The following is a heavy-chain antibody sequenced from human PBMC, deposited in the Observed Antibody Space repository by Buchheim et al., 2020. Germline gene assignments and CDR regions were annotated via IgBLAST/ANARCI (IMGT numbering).Heavy chain of an antibody. CDR1: GFTFSSYS. CDR2: ISSSSSTI. Sequence: EVQLVESGGGLVQPGGSLRLSCAASGFTFSSYSMNWVRQAPGKGLEWVSYISSSSSTIYYADSVKGRFTISRDNAKNSLYLQMNSLRAEDTAVYYCARDRENFWSGYYHGMDVWGQGTT. J-gene: IGHJ6*02. D-gene: IGHD3-3*01. V-gene: IGHV3-48*01. CDR3: ARDRENFWSGYYHGMDV.